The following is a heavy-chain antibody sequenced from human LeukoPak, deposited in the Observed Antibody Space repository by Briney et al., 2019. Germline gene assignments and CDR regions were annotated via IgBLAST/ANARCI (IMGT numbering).Heavy chain of an antibody. CDR1: GGSISSSSYY. Sequence: SETLSLTCTVSGGSISSSSYYWGWIRQPPGKGLEWIGEINHSGSTNYNPSLKSRVTISVDTSKNQFSLKLSSVTAADTAVYYCARLRSSWYAAAFDYWGQGTLVTVSS. D-gene: IGHD6-13*01. CDR2: INHSGST. CDR3: ARLRSSWYAAAFDY. V-gene: IGHV4-39*07. J-gene: IGHJ4*02.